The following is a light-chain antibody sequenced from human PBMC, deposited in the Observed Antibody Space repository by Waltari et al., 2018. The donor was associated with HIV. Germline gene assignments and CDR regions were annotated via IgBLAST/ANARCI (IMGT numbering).Light chain of an antibody. CDR2: DAS. CDR3: QQSHVTPRT. J-gene: IGKJ1*01. V-gene: IGKV1-39*01. CDR1: QSISTY. Sequence: DIQMTQSPSSLSASVGDRVTIPCRASQSISTYLNWYQQQPGKAPKVLIYDASSLQSGVPSRFSGSGSGTDFTLIISSLQPEDFATYYCQQSHVTPRTFGQGTKVEIK.